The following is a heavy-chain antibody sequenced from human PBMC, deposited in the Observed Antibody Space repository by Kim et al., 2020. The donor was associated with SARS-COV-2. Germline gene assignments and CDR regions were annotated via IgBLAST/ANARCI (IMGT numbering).Heavy chain of an antibody. CDR1: GGSFSGYY. D-gene: IGHD4-17*01. CDR3: SRYYGDYVYFYYYLYGMDV. V-gene: IGHV4-34*01. J-gene: IGHJ6*01. Sequence: SETLSLTCAVYGGSFSGYYWSWIRQPPGKGLEWIGEINHSGSTNYNPSLKSRVTISVDTSKNQFSLKLSSVTAADTAVYYCSRYYGDYVYFYYYLYGMDVMGQGTTVNVSA. CDR2: INHSGST.